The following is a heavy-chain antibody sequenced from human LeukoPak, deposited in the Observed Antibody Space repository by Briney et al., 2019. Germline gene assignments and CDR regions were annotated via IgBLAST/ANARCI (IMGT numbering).Heavy chain of an antibody. V-gene: IGHV4-39*01. D-gene: IGHD2-2*01. CDR3: ARHRIPAALASAFDY. CDR2: IYYSGNT. CDR1: GGSIISSSYY. Sequence: PSETLSLTCTVSGGSIISSSYYWDWIRQPPGKGLEWIGAIYYSGNTNYNPSLKNRVTISVDTSKNQFSLKLSSVTAADTAVYYCARHRIPAALASAFDYWGQGTLVTVSS. J-gene: IGHJ4*02.